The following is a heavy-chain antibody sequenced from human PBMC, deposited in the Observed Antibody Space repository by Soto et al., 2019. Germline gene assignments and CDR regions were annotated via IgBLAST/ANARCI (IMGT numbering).Heavy chain of an antibody. Sequence: TLSLTCSFSGGSISSYYWSWIRQPPGKGLEWIGYIYYSGSTNYNPSPKSRVTISVDTSKNQFSLKLSSVTAADTAVYYCASYDFWSGYKFDYWGQGTLVTVSS. D-gene: IGHD3-3*01. J-gene: IGHJ4*02. CDR3: ASYDFWSGYKFDY. CDR1: GGSISSYY. V-gene: IGHV4-59*01. CDR2: IYYSGST.